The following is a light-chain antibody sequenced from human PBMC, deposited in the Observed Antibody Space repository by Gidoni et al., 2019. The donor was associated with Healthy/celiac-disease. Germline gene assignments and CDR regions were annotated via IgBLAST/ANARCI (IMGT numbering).Light chain of an antibody. J-gene: IGKJ5*01. CDR2: AAS. Sequence: IQLTQPPSSLSAAVGDRVTITCRPSQGISSYLAWYQQKPGKAPKLLIYAASTLQSGVPSRFSGSGSGTDFTLTISSLQPEDFATYYCRQLNTYPLTFGQGTRLEIK. CDR1: QGISSY. CDR3: RQLNTYPLT. V-gene: IGKV1-9*01.